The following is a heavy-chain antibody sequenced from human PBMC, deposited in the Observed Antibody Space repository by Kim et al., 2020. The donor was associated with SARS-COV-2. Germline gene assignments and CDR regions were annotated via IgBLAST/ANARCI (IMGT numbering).Heavy chain of an antibody. Sequence: ASVKVSCKASGYTFTNYYMHWVRQAPGQGLEWMGIINPSGNSTSYAQKFQGRVTMTRDTSTSTVYMELSRLRSEDTAVYYCARTGSGTSVRADYWGQGTLVTVSS. V-gene: IGHV1-46*01. CDR1: GYTFTNYY. D-gene: IGHD1-1*01. J-gene: IGHJ4*02. CDR3: ARTGSGTSVRADY. CDR2: INPSGNST.